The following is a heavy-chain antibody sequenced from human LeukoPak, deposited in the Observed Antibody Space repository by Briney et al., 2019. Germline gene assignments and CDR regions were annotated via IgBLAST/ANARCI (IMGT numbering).Heavy chain of an antibody. D-gene: IGHD2-15*01. Sequence: GASVKVSCKASGYTFTGYYMHWVRQAPGQGLEWMGWINPNSGGTNYAQEFQGRVTMTRDTSISTAYMELSRLRSDDTAVYYCARDCSGGSCYSRGDYWGQGTLVTVSS. J-gene: IGHJ4*02. CDR3: ARDCSGGSCYSRGDY. CDR1: GYTFTGYY. V-gene: IGHV1-2*02. CDR2: INPNSGGT.